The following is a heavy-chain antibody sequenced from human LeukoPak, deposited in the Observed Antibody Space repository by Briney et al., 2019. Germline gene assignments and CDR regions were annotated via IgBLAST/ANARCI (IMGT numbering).Heavy chain of an antibody. Sequence: SETLSLTCTVSGGSISSSDYYWGWIRQPPGKGLEWIGSVYYSGRTYYNPSLKSRVTISVDTSKNQFSLKLSSVTAADTAVYYCARDFVGATGNWFDPWGQGTLVTVSS. CDR3: ARDFVGATGNWFDP. CDR1: GGSISSSDYY. V-gene: IGHV4-39*07. D-gene: IGHD1-26*01. J-gene: IGHJ5*02. CDR2: VYYSGRT.